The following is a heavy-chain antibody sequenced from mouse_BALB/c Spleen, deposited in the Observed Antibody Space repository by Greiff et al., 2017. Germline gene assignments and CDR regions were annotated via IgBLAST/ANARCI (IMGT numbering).Heavy chain of an antibody. D-gene: IGHD2-1*01. Sequence: DVMLVESGGGLVQPGGSLKLSCAASGFTFSSYTMSWVRQTPEKRLEWVAYISNGGGSTYYPDTVKGRFTISRDNAKNTLYLQMSSLKSEDTAMYYCASMVTTYYYAMDYWGQGTSVTVSS. CDR2: ISNGGGST. CDR3: ASMVTTYYYAMDY. V-gene: IGHV5-12-2*01. J-gene: IGHJ4*01. CDR1: GFTFSSYT.